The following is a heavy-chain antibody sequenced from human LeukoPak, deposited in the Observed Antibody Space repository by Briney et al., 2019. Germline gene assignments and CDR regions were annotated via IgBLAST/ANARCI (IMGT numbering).Heavy chain of an antibody. D-gene: IGHD3-10*01. J-gene: IGHJ4*02. CDR3: TTVVMVRRRDY. CDR2: IRSKANSYAT. V-gene: IGHV3-73*01. Sequence: GGSLRLSCAASGFTFSGSAMHWVRQASGKGLEWVGRIRSKANSYATAYAASVKGRFTISRDDSKNTAYLQMNSLKTEDTAVYYCTTVVMVRRRDYWGQGALVTVFS. CDR1: GFTFSGSA.